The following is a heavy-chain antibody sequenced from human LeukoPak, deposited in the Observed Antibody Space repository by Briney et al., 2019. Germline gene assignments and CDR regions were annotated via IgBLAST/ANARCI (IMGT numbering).Heavy chain of an antibody. CDR2: IYYSGST. Sequence: SETLSLTCTVSGGSISSYYCSWIRQPPGKGLEWIGYIYYSGSTNSNPSLKSQVTISVDTSKNQFSLKLRSVTAADMGVYYCARRAIAVATYFDYWGQGALVTVSS. CDR1: GGSISSYY. J-gene: IGHJ4*02. V-gene: IGHV4-59*01. D-gene: IGHD6-19*01. CDR3: ARRAIAVATYFDY.